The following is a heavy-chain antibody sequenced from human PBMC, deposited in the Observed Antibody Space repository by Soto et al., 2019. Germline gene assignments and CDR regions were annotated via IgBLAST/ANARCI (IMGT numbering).Heavy chain of an antibody. CDR2: ITGTGGKT. J-gene: IGHJ6*02. Sequence: GGSLRLSCAASGFTFSGYAMRWVRQAPGKGLEWVSTITGTGGKTYYAGSVKGRFTISRDNSKNTMYLQINSLTAEDTAVYYCAKDLHTSSSEWRYYFGMDVWGQGTTVTVSS. CDR1: GFTFSGYA. V-gene: IGHV3-23*01. D-gene: IGHD6-6*01. CDR3: AKDLHTSSSEWRYYFGMDV.